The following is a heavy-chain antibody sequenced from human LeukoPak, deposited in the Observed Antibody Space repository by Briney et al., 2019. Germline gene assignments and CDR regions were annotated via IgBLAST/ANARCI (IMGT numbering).Heavy chain of an antibody. D-gene: IGHD6-6*01. J-gene: IGHJ4*02. CDR3: ARSRSSSGFYFDY. Sequence: GESLKISCKGSGYSFTSYWIGWVRQMPGKGLGWMGIIYPGDSDTRYSPSFQGQVTISADKSISTAYLQWSSLKASDTAMYYCARSRSSSGFYFDYWGQGTLVTVSS. CDR1: GYSFTSYW. V-gene: IGHV5-51*01. CDR2: IYPGDSDT.